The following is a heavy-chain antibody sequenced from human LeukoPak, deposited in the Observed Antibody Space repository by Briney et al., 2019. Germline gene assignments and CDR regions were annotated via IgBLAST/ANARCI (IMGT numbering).Heavy chain of an antibody. CDR3: WTIRRVTIFGIVPL. D-gene: IGHD3-3*01. V-gene: IGHV4-39*02. Sequence: SETLSLTCTVFGDSIDTSDYYWGWIRQPPGKGQEWIGSIYYSGSTYYNLSLKSRVTISLDTSKNLFSLKLNSVTAADTAVYYCWTIRRVTIFGIVPLWGPGPQVTVSS. CDR2: IYYSGST. CDR1: GDSIDTSDYY. J-gene: IGHJ4*02.